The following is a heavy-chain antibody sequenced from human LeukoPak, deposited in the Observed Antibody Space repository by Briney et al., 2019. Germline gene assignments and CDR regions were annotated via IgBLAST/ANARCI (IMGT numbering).Heavy chain of an antibody. Sequence: PGGSLRLSCTASGFTFSSYAMHWVRQAPGKGLEWVAVISYDGSNKYYADSVKGRFTISRDNSKNTLYLQMNSLRAEDTAVYYCARAGLLGNYYYYGMDVWGQGTMVTVSS. CDR1: GFTFSSYA. D-gene: IGHD7-27*01. CDR3: ARAGLLGNYYYYGMDV. CDR2: ISYDGSNK. J-gene: IGHJ6*02. V-gene: IGHV3-30-3*01.